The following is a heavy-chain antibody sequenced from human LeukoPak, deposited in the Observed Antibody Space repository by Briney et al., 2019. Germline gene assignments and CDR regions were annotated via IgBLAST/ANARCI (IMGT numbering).Heavy chain of an antibody. Sequence: PSETLSLTCAVYGGSFSGYYWSWIRQPPGKGLEWIGEINHSGSTNYNPSLKSRVTISVDTSKNQFSLKLSSVTAADTAVYYCARPPPFYYGSGNNWFDPWGQGTLVTVSS. CDR2: INHSGST. J-gene: IGHJ5*02. CDR1: GGSFSGYY. CDR3: ARPPPFYYGSGNNWFDP. V-gene: IGHV4-34*01. D-gene: IGHD3-10*01.